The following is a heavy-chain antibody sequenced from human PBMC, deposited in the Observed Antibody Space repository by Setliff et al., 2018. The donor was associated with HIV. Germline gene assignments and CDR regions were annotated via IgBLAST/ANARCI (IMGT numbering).Heavy chain of an antibody. D-gene: IGHD6-13*01. CDR2: IYYSGTT. J-gene: IGHJ4*02. CDR3: ARDAAGTADY. V-gene: IGHV4-39*02. CDR1: GGSISSRTYY. Sequence: SETLSLTCTVSGGSISSRTYYWGCIRQPPGKGLEWIGSIYYSGTTYYNPSLKSRVTISIDTSKNQFSLNLSSVTAADTAVYYCARDAAGTADYWGQGTLVTVSS.